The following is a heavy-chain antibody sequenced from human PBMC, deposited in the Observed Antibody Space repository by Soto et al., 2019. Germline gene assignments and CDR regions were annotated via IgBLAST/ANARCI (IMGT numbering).Heavy chain of an antibody. CDR1: GFTFSDHY. V-gene: IGHV3-72*01. J-gene: IGHJ6*03. CDR3: ARVKQLGPYYYYYMDV. Sequence: LSLTCAASGFTFSDHYMDWVRQAPGKGLEWVGRTRNKANSYTTEYAASVKGRFTISRDDSKNSLYLQMNSLKTEDTAVYYCARVKQLGPYYYYYMDVWGKGTTVTVSS. D-gene: IGHD6-6*01. CDR2: TRNKANSYTT.